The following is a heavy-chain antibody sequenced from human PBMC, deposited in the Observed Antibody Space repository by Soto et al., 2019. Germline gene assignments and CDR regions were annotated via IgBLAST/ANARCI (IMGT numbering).Heavy chain of an antibody. CDR1: GGSISSYY. V-gene: IGHV4-59*08. CDR3: SRHPPPVDA. Sequence: LSLTCTVSGGSISSYYGSWIRQPPGKGLEWIGYIYYSGSTNYNPSLKSRVTISVDTSKNQFSLKLSSVTAADTAVYYCSRHPPPVDAWGKATTVTVSS. J-gene: IGHJ6*04. CDR2: IYYSGST.